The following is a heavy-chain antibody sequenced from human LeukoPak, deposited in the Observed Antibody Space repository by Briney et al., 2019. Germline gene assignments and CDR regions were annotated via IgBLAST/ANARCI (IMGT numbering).Heavy chain of an antibody. V-gene: IGHV1-2*02. D-gene: IGHD3-9*01. Sequence: GASVKVSCKASGYTFTGYYMHWVRQAPGQGLEWMGWINPNSGGTNYAQKFQGRVTMTRDTSISTAYMELSRLRSDDTAVYYCTRELMRGGYYDILTGSPSRAFDIWGQGTMVTVSS. J-gene: IGHJ3*02. CDR3: TRELMRGGYYDILTGSPSRAFDI. CDR2: INPNSGGT. CDR1: GYTFTGYY.